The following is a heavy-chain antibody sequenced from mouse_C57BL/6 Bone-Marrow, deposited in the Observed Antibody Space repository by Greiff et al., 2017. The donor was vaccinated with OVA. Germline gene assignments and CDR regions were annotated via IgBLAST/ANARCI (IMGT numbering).Heavy chain of an antibody. V-gene: IGHV2-5*01. J-gene: IGHJ3*01. CDR1: GFSLTSYG. CDR2: IWRGGST. Sequence: QSGPGLVQPSQSLSITCPVSGFSLTSYGVHWVRQSPGKGLEWLGVIWRGGSTDYNAASMSRLSITKDNSKNQVFCKMNSLQADDTAIYYCAKNYGSSFAWFAYWGQGTLVTVSA. CDR3: AKNYGSSFAWFAY. D-gene: IGHD1-1*01.